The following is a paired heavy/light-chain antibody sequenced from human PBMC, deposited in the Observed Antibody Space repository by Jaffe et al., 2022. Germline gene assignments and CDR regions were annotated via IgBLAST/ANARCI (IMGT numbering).Light chain of an antibody. CDR3: QQYDNLPPSLT. Sequence: DIQMTQSPSSLSASVGDRVTITCQASQDISNYLNWYQQKPGKAPKLLIYDASNLETGVPSRFSGSGSGTDFTFTISSLQPEDIATYYCQQYDNLPPSLTFGGGTKVEIK. J-gene: IGKJ4*01. CDR1: QDISNY. V-gene: IGKV1-33*01. CDR2: DAS.
Heavy chain of an antibody. J-gene: IGHJ4*02. CDR2: IYYSGST. V-gene: IGHV4-39*01. CDR3: ARLNTFPRRPTTITFGGVKVGDFDY. CDR1: GGSISSSSYY. D-gene: IGHD3-16*01. Sequence: QLQLQESGPGLVKPSETLSLTCTVSGGSISSSSYYWGWIRQPPGKGLEWIGSIYYSGSTYYNPSLKSRVTISVDTSKNQFSLKLSSVTAADTAVYYCARLNTFPRRPTTITFGGVKVGDFDYWGQGTLVTVSS.